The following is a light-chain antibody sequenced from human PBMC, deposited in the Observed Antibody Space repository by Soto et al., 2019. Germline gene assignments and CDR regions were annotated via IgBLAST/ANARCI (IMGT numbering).Light chain of an antibody. J-gene: IGLJ1*01. CDR1: SSDVGGYNY. CDR2: EVT. Sequence: QSVLTQPASVSGSPGQSITISCTGTSSDVGGYNYVCWYKQHPGKAPQLMIYEVTNRPSGVSDRFSGSKSVNTASLTISGLQAEDEADYYCSSYTSSSTLYGFGTGTRAPS. V-gene: IGLV2-14*01. CDR3: SSYTSSSTLYG.